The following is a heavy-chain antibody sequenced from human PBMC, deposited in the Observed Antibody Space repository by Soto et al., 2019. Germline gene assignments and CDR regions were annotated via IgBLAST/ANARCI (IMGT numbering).Heavy chain of an antibody. J-gene: IGHJ5*02. CDR3: ARGAVAAIINWFDP. V-gene: IGHV4-4*02. Sequence: SETLSLTCAVSGGSISSSNWWSWVRQPPGKGLEWIGEIYHSGSTNYNPSLKSRVTISVDKSKNQFSLKLSSVTAADTAVYYCARGAVAAIINWFDPWGQGTLVTVSS. CDR1: GGSISSSNW. D-gene: IGHD6-19*01. CDR2: IYHSGST.